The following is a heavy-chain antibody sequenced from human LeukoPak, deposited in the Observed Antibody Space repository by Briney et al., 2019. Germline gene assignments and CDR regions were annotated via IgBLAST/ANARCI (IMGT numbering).Heavy chain of an antibody. CDR2: VDPEDGET. V-gene: IGHV1-69-2*01. CDR1: GYTFTDYY. J-gene: IGHJ6*03. CDR3: ARVESNYYMDV. Sequence: GASVKVSCKASGYTFTDYYMHWVQQAPGKGLEWMGRVDPEDGETIYAEKFQGRVTITADTSTDTAYMELSSLRSEDTAVYYCARVESNYYMDVWGKGTTVTVSS.